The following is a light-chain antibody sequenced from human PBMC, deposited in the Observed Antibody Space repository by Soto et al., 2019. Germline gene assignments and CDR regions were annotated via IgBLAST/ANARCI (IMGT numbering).Light chain of an antibody. CDR3: QSYDSALSALYV. CDR1: SSNIGAGYD. V-gene: IGLV1-40*01. CDR2: GNS. J-gene: IGLJ1*01. Sequence: QSVLTQPPSVSGAPGQRVTISCTGSSSNIGAGYDVHWYQQLPGTAPKLLIYGNSNRPSGVPDRFSGSNSGTSASLAITGLQAGDEADYYCQSYDSALSALYVFGTGTKLTVL.